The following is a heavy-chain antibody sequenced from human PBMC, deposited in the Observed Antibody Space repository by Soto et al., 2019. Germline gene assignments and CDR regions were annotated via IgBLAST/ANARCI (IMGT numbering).Heavy chain of an antibody. CDR3: AILGPYSTSDLFDS. D-gene: IGHD6-6*01. CDR1: GFTFSSYA. J-gene: IGHJ5*01. CDR2: ISGSGGST. V-gene: IGHV3-23*01. Sequence: GGALRLSKAASGFTFSSYAMNWVRQAPGKGLEWVSGISGSGGSTYYADSVRGRFTISRDNSKNTLYLQMNSLRADDTAVYYCAILGPYSTSDLFDSWGQGSLVTGSS.